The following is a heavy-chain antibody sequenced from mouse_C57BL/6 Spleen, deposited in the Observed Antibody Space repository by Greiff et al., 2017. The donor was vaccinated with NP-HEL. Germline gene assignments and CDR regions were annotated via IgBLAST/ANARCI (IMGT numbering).Heavy chain of an antibody. CDR1: GYTFTEYT. Sequence: VQLQQSGAELVKPGASVKLSCKASGYTFTEYTIHWVKQRSGQGLEWIGWFYPGSGSIKYNEKFKDKATLTADKSSSTVYMELSRLTSEDSAVYVCARHEDRVYYDDDEGPWFAYWGQGTLVTVSA. CDR3: ARHEDRVYYDDDEGPWFAY. J-gene: IGHJ3*01. V-gene: IGHV1-62-2*01. CDR2: FYPGSGSI. D-gene: IGHD2-4*01.